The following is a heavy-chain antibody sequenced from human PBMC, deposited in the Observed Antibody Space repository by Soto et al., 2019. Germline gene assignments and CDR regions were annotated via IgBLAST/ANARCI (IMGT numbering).Heavy chain of an antibody. J-gene: IGHJ4*02. D-gene: IGHD3-10*01. CDR1: GYTFTSYG. V-gene: IGHV1-18*01. CDR2: ISAYNGNT. Sequence: ASVKVSCKASGYTFTSYGISWVRQAPGQGLEWMGWISAYNGNTNYAQKLQGRVTMTTDTSTSTAYMELRSLRSDDTAVYYCARDELLWFGQERAGFDYWGQGTLVTVSS. CDR3: ARDELLWFGQERAGFDY.